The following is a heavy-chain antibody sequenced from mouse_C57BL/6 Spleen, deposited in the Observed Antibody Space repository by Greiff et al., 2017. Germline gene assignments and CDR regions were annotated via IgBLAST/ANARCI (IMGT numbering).Heavy chain of an antibody. J-gene: IGHJ4*01. CDR2: INPNYGTT. V-gene: IGHV1-39*01. Sequence: VQLKESGPELVKPGASVKISCKASGYSFTDYNMNWVKQSNGKSLEWIGVINPNYGTTSYNQKFKGKATLTVDQSSSTAYMQLNSLTSEDSAVYYCAREQLLLRYAMDYWGQGTSVTVSS. D-gene: IGHD1-1*01. CDR1: GYSFTDYN. CDR3: AREQLLLRYAMDY.